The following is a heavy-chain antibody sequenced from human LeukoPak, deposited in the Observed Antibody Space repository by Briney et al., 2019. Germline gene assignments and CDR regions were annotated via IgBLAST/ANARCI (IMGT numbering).Heavy chain of an antibody. V-gene: IGHV5-51*01. J-gene: IGHJ4*02. CDR3: ARLHAYCGGDCYSGFDY. CDR1: GYSFTTYW. CDR2: IYPGDSDT. D-gene: IGHD2-21*02. Sequence: GESLKISCKGSGYSFTTYWIGWVRQMPGKGLEWMGIIYPGDSDTTYSPSFQGQVTISADKSISTAYLQWSSLKASDTAMYYCARLHAYCGGDCYSGFDYWGQGPLVTVSS.